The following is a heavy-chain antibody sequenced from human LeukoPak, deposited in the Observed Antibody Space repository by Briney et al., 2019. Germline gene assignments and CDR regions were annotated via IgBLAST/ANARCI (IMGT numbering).Heavy chain of an antibody. CDR2: ISGSGGST. V-gene: IGHV3-23*01. J-gene: IGHJ6*03. D-gene: IGHD2-21*02. CDR3: AKPSDSNYYYYYYMDV. Sequence: GGSLRLSCAASGFTFSSYGMSWVRQAPGKGLEWVSAISGSGGSTYYADSVKGRFTISRDNSKNTLYLQMNSLRAEDTAVYYCAKPSDSNYYYYYYMDVWGKGTTVTISS. CDR1: GFTFSSYG.